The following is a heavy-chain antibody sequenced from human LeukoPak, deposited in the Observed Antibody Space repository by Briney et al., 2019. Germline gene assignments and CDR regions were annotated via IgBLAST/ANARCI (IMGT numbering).Heavy chain of an antibody. CDR1: GGSISSGGYY. CDR3: ARKAALIPFDY. D-gene: IGHD2-15*01. Sequence: PSETLSLTCTVSGGSISSGGYYWSWIRQHPGKGLEWIGYIYYSGSTYYNPSLKSRVTISVDTSKNQFSLKLSSVTAADTAVYYCARKAALIPFDYWGQGTLVTVSS. V-gene: IGHV4-31*03. CDR2: IYYSGST. J-gene: IGHJ4*02.